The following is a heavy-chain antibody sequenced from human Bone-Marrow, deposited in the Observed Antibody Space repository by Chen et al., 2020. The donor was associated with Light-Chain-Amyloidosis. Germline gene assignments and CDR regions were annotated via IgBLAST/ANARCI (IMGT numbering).Heavy chain of an antibody. J-gene: IGHJ4*02. CDR1: GFTFSSYA. CDR3: AKTLEYYDILTGYYRARDPFDY. D-gene: IGHD3-9*01. CDR2: SSGRGGST. V-gene: IGHV3-23*01. Sequence: EVQLLVSGGGLVQPGGSLRLSCAASGFTFSSYAMSWVRQAPGKGLEWVSASSGRGGSTYYADSVKGRFTISRDNSKNTLYLQMNSLRAEDTSVYYCAKTLEYYDILTGYYRARDPFDYWGQGTLVTVSS.